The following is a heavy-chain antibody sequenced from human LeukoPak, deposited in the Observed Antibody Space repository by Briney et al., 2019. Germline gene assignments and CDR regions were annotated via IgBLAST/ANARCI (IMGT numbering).Heavy chain of an antibody. CDR1: GCTFSSYA. V-gene: IGHV1-69*05. Sequence: ASVKVSCKASGCTFSSYAISWVRQAPGQGLEWMGRIIPIFGTANYAQKFQGRVTITTDESTSTAYMELSSLRSEDTAVYYCARDYYYDSSGYNPWGQGTLVTVSS. CDR2: IIPIFGTA. CDR3: ARDYYYDSSGYNP. D-gene: IGHD3-22*01. J-gene: IGHJ5*02.